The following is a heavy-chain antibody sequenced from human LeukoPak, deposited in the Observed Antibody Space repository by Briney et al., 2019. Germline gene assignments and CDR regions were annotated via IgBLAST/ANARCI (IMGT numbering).Heavy chain of an antibody. J-gene: IGHJ4*02. D-gene: IGHD5-24*01. CDR2: ISSSGSTI. CDR1: GFTFSSYE. CDR3: ARDRRWLQSDY. V-gene: IGHV3-48*03. Sequence: QAGGSLRLSCAASGFTFSSYEMNWVRQAPGKGLEWVSYISSSGSTIYYADSVKGRFTISRDNAKNSLYLQMNSLRAEDTAVYYCARDRRWLQSDYWGQGTLVTVSS.